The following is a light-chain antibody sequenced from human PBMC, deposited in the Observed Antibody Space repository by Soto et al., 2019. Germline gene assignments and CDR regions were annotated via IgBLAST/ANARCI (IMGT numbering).Light chain of an antibody. CDR1: SSDVGGYNY. CDR2: GNS. CDR3: QSYDSSLSDVV. Sequence: SALTQPASVSGSPGQSITISCTGTSSDVGGYNYVSWYQQHPGKAPKLLIYGNSNRPSGVPDRFSGSRSGTSASLAITGLQAEDEADYYCQSYDSSLSDVVFGGGTKLTVL. V-gene: IGLV2-14*01. J-gene: IGLJ2*01.